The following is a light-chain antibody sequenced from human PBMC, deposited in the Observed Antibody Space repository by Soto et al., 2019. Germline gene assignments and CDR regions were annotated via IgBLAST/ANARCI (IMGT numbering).Light chain of an antibody. CDR3: QQYGRSPYT. J-gene: IGKJ2*01. Sequence: EIVLTQSPGTLSLSPGERATLSCRASESVRSSYLAWYQQKLGQAPRLLMYGVSVRATGIPDRFRGSESGTDFTLTISRLEPEDFGLYYCQQYGRSPYTFGQGTKLEI. CDR2: GVS. CDR1: ESVRSSY. V-gene: IGKV3-20*01.